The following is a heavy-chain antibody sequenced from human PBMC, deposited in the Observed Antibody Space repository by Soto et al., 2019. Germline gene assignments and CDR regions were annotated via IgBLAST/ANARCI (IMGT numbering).Heavy chain of an antibody. CDR1: GGTFSSYA. V-gene: IGHV1-69*12. J-gene: IGHJ3*02. D-gene: IGHD5-12*01. Sequence: QVQLVQSGAEVKKPGSSVKVSCKASGGTFSSYAISWVRQAPGQGLEWMGGIIPIFGTANYAQKFQGRVTITADESTSPAYMERRSLRSEDTAVYYCARDGGDGYRALNAFDIWGQGTMITVSS. CDR2: IIPIFGTA. CDR3: ARDGGDGYRALNAFDI.